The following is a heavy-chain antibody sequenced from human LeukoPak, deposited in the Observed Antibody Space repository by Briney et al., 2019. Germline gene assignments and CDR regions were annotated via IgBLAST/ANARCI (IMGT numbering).Heavy chain of an antibody. CDR3: AKGHSPFDY. Sequence: PGGSLRLSCAASGFTFSSYPMTWVRQAPGKGPEWVSFISDSGGITYYADSVKGRFTISRDNSKNTLYLQMNSLRAEDTAVYYCAKGHSPFDYWGQGTLVTVSS. V-gene: IGHV3-23*01. D-gene: IGHD2-21*01. CDR2: ISDSGGIT. J-gene: IGHJ4*02. CDR1: GFTFSSYP.